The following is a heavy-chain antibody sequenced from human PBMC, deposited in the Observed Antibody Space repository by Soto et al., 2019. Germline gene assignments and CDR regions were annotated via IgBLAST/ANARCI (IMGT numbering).Heavy chain of an antibody. Sequence: LSLTCTVSGGSISSYYWSWVRQPPGRGLEWVSGISWSSGSIGYADSVKGRFTISRDNAKNSLYLQMNSLRAEDTALYYCAKGVGGYNGYDLEAFFDYWGQGTLVTVSS. D-gene: IGHD5-12*01. V-gene: IGHV3-9*01. CDR2: ISWSSGSI. CDR3: AKGVGGYNGYDLEAFFDY. J-gene: IGHJ4*02. CDR1: GGSISSYY.